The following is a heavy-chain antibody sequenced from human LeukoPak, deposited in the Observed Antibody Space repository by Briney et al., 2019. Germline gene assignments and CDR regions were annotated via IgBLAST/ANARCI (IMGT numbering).Heavy chain of an antibody. CDR3: ARAKVPAAPVDY. Sequence: SVKVSCKASGYTFTGYYMHWVRQAPGQGLEWMGRIIPILGIANYAQKFQGRVTITADKSTSTAYMELSSLRSEDTAVYYCARAKVPAAPVDYWGQGTLVTVSS. V-gene: IGHV1-69*02. J-gene: IGHJ4*02. CDR1: GYTFTGYY. CDR2: IIPILGIA. D-gene: IGHD2-2*01.